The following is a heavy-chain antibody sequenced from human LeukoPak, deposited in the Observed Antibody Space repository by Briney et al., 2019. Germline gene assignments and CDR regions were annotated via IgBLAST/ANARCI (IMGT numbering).Heavy chain of an antibody. J-gene: IGHJ4*02. CDR2: ISGRGDYT. CDR1: GFTFSDYA. D-gene: IGHD4-17*01. V-gene: IGHV3-23*01. CDR3: ARGYGALSG. Sequence: GGSLRLSCAAFGFTFSDYAMNWVRQAPGRGLEWVSTISGRGDYTYYADSVKGQFTISRDNSNNTMYLQINSLRAEDTAVYFCARGYGALSGWGQGTLVTVSS.